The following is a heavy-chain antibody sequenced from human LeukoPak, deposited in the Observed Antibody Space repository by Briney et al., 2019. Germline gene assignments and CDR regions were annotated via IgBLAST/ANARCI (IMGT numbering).Heavy chain of an antibody. D-gene: IGHD3-22*01. CDR3: ARGPYYYDSSGQNNSYFDY. CDR1: GYSISSGYY. V-gene: IGHV4-38-2*02. J-gene: IGHJ4*02. Sequence: SETLSLTCTVSGYSISSGYYWGWIRLLPVSSGKGFARTSHSGSTYYNLSLKSRVTISVDTSKNQFSLKLSSLTAADTALYYCARGPYYYDSSGQNNSYFDYWGQGTLVTVSS. CDR2: TSHSGST.